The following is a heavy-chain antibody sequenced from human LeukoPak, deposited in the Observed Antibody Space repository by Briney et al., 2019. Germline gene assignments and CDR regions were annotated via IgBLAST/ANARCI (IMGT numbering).Heavy chain of an antibody. J-gene: IGHJ4*02. CDR2: IIPIFGTA. D-gene: IGHD1-7*01. V-gene: IGHV1-69*05. CDR3: ARDITGTTLGSLGY. CDR1: GGTFSSYA. Sequence: ASVKVSCKASGGTFSSYAISWVRQAPGQGLEWMGGIIPIFGTANYAQKFQGRVTITTDESTSTAYMELSSLRSEDTAVYYCARDITGTTLGSLGYWGQGTLVIVSS.